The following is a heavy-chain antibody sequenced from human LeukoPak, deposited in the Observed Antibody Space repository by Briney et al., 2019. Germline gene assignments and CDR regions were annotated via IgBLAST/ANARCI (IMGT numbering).Heavy chain of an antibody. D-gene: IGHD6-19*01. J-gene: IGHJ4*02. CDR3: SNGRTSSGTLQHDY. Sequence: PGGSLRLSCAASGFTFSSFAMSWVRQAPGQGLEWVSAISDNSGNTYYADSVKGRFTISRDNSENTLYLQMNGLRAEDTALYYCSNGRTSSGTLQHDYWGQGTLVTVSS. CDR2: ISDNSGNT. V-gene: IGHV3-23*01. CDR1: GFTFSSFA.